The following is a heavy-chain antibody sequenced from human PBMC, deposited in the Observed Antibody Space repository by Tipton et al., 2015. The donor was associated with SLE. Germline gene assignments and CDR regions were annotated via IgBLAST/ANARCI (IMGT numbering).Heavy chain of an antibody. Sequence: SLTCTVSGASVSSFCWNWIRQSPGKGLEWIACVCNSVSTNYDPSLKSRGTISVDTSKNHFSLELTSVTAADTAVYYCARMDYSQFQLLYFESWGQGILVTVSS. V-gene: IGHV4-59*02. J-gene: IGHJ4*02. CDR3: ARMDYSQFQLLYFES. CDR2: VCNSVST. CDR1: GASVSSFC. D-gene: IGHD4-11*01.